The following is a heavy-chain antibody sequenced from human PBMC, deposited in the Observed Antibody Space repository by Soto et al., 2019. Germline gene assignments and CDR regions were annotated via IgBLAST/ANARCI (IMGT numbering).Heavy chain of an antibody. Sequence: GASVKVSCKASGYTFTSYDINWVRQATGQGLEWMGWMNPNSGNTGYAQKFQDRVTMTRNTSISTAYMELSSLRSEDTAVYYCARALAVRYFDWLLPPYWFDPWGQGTLVTVS. D-gene: IGHD3-9*01. CDR3: ARALAVRYFDWLLPPYWFDP. CDR1: GYTFTSYD. CDR2: MNPNSGNT. V-gene: IGHV1-8*01. J-gene: IGHJ5*02.